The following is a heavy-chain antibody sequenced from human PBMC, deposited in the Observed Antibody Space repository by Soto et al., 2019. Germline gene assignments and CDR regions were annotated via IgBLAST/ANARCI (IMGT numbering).Heavy chain of an antibody. V-gene: IGHV3-23*01. CDR3: AKAGFGELFSYYYYMDV. CDR1: GFTFSSYA. Sequence: EVQLLESGGGLVQPGGSLRLSCAASGFTFSSYAMSWVRQAPGKGLEWVSAISGSGGSTYYADSVKGRFTISRDNSKNTLYLQMNSLRPEDTAVYYCAKAGFGELFSYYYYMDVWGKGTTVTVSS. D-gene: IGHD3-10*01. J-gene: IGHJ6*03. CDR2: ISGSGGST.